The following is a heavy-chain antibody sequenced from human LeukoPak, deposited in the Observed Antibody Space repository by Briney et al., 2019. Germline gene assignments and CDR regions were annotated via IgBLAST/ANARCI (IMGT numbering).Heavy chain of an antibody. CDR1: GFTFSSYG. J-gene: IGHJ4*02. D-gene: IGHD3-10*01. CDR3: AKDPDYYGSGSVDY. Sequence: GGSLRLSCAASGFTFSSYGMSWVRQAPGKGLEWVSAISGSGGSTYYADSVKGRFTISRDNSKNTLYLQMNGLRAEDTAVYYCAKDPDYYGSGSVDYWGQGTLVTVSS. CDR2: ISGSGGST. V-gene: IGHV3-23*01.